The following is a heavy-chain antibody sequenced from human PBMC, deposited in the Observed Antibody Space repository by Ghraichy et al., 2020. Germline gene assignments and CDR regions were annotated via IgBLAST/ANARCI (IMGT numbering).Heavy chain of an antibody. CDR2: IYYSGST. Sequence: SETLSLTCTVSGGSISSYYWSWIRQPPGKGLEWIGYIYYSGSTNYNPSLKSRVTISVDTSKNQFSLKLSSVTAADTAVYYCARDGRDGYYGMDVWGQGTTVTVSS. CDR3: ARDGRDGYYGMDV. D-gene: IGHD5-24*01. CDR1: GGSISSYY. J-gene: IGHJ6*02. V-gene: IGHV4-59*01.